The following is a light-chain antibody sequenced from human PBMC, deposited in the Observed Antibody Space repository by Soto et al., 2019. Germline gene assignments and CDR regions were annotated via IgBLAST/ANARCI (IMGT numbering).Light chain of an antibody. CDR3: QQYNNWPLT. V-gene: IGKV3-15*01. Sequence: EIVMTQSPATLSVSPGERATLSCRASQSVSSNLAWYQQKPGQAPRLLIYGASTRATGIPSRFSGSWSGTEFTLTSSSLQSEYFAVYYCQQYNNWPLTFGGGTKVEIK. J-gene: IGKJ4*01. CDR2: GAS. CDR1: QSVSSN.